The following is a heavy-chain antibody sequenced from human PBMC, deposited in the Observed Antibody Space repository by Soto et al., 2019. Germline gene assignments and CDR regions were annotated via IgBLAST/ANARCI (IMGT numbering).Heavy chain of an antibody. Sequence: SETLSLTCAVYGGSFSGYYWSWIRQPPGKGLEWIGEINHSGSTNYNPSLKSRVTISVDTSKNQFSLKLSSVTAADTAVYYCARTGVVSSGYYYAPRYYYGMDVWGQGTTVTVSS. J-gene: IGHJ6*02. CDR3: ARTGVVSSGYYYAPRYYYGMDV. CDR2: INHSGST. D-gene: IGHD3-22*01. CDR1: GGSFSGYY. V-gene: IGHV4-34*01.